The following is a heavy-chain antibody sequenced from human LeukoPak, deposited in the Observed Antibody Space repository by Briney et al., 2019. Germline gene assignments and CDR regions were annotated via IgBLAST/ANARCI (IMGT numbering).Heavy chain of an antibody. V-gene: IGHV4-61*02. J-gene: IGHJ6*03. D-gene: IGHD3-22*01. Sequence: PSQTLSLTCTVSGGSISSGSYYWSWFRQPAGKGLEWIGRIYTSGSTNYNPSLKSRVTISVDTSKNQFSLKLSSVTAADTAVYYCARTHDSSYYYYMDVWGKGTTVTVSS. CDR3: ARTHDSSYYYYMDV. CDR2: IYTSGST. CDR1: GGSISSGSYY.